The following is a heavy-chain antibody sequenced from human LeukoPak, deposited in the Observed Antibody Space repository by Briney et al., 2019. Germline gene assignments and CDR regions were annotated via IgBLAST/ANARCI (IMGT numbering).Heavy chain of an antibody. V-gene: IGHV4-59*01. CDR1: GGSISSYY. CDR2: IYYSGST. D-gene: IGHD6-6*01. CDR3: ARQYSSSFGFDY. Sequence: PSETLSLTCTVSGGSISSYYWSWIRQPPGKGLEWIGYIYYSGSTNYNPSLKSRVTISVDTSKNQFSLKLSSVTAADTAVYYCARQYSSSFGFDYWGQGTLVTVSS. J-gene: IGHJ4*02.